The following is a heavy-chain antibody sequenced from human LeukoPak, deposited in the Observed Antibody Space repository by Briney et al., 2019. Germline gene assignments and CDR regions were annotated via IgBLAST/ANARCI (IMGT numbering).Heavy chain of an antibody. CDR3: AKDLFGAAAGGGLLNY. D-gene: IGHD6-13*01. Sequence: PGGSLRLSCAASGFTFSSYSMNWVRQAPGKGLEWVSYISSSSSTIYYADSVKGRFTISRDNSKNTLYLQMNSLRAEDTAVYYCAKDLFGAAAGGGLLNYWGQGTLVTVSS. J-gene: IGHJ4*02. V-gene: IGHV3-48*01. CDR1: GFTFSSYS. CDR2: ISSSSSTI.